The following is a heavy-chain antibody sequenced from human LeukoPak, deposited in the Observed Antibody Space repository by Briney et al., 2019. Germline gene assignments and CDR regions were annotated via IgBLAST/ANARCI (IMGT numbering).Heavy chain of an antibody. CDR2: IYYSGST. Sequence: SETLSLTCTVSGGSISSYYWSWIRQPPGKGLEWVGYIYYSGSTNYNPSLKSRVTISVDTSKNQFSLKLSSVTAADTAVYYCARGDYDFWSGSFHYYYYMDVWGKGTTVTVSS. CDR1: GGSISSYY. CDR3: ARGDYDFWSGSFHYYYYMDV. D-gene: IGHD3-3*01. V-gene: IGHV4-59*01. J-gene: IGHJ6*03.